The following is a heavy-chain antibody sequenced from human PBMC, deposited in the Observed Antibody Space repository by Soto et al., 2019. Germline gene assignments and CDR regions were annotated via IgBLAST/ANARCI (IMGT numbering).Heavy chain of an antibody. CDR3: AREGVSSSWYNYYGMDV. CDR1: GGPISSYY. D-gene: IGHD6-13*01. V-gene: IGHV4-59*01. Sequence: QVQLQESGPGLVKPSETLSLTCTVSGGPISSYYWSWIRQPPGKGLEWIGYIYYSGSTNYNPSLKSRVTISVDTSKNQFSLKLSSVTAADTAVYYCAREGVSSSWYNYYGMDVWGQGTTVTVSS. J-gene: IGHJ6*02. CDR2: IYYSGST.